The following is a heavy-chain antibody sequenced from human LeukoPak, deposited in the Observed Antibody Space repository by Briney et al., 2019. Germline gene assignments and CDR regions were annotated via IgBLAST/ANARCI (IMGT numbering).Heavy chain of an antibody. V-gene: IGHV4-61*02. J-gene: IGHJ6*03. Sequence: SETLSLTCTVSGDSISSGDYYWSWIRQPAGKGLEWIGRISSSGSTNYNPSLKSRVTISVDTSKNQFSLKLSSVTAADTAVYYCAGTYYYGSGHYYYMDVWGKGTTVTVSS. CDR2: ISSSGST. CDR3: AGTYYYGSGHYYYMDV. CDR1: GDSISSGDYY. D-gene: IGHD3-10*01.